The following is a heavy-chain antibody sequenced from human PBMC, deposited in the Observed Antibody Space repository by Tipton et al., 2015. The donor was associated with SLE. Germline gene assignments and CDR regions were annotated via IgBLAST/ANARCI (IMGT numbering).Heavy chain of an antibody. Sequence: TLSLTCTVSGGSISNYYWTWIRQPPGKGLEWIGDIYYSGRTTYSPSLKSRVTMSVDTSQNQFSLNLSSVTAADTAVYFCARLPTGFPNWFDPWGQGTLVTVSS. CDR1: GGSISNYY. J-gene: IGHJ5*02. V-gene: IGHV4-59*01. CDR3: ARLPTGFPNWFDP. D-gene: IGHD4-17*01. CDR2: IYYSGRT.